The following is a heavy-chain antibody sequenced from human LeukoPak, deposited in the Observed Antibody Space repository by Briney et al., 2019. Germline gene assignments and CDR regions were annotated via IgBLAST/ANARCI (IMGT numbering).Heavy chain of an antibody. J-gene: IGHJ4*02. CDR3: ARRYTIFGVITIDY. CDR2: IYPSNSDT. V-gene: IGHV5-51*01. Sequence: GESLKISCKGFGYSFTSYWIAWVRQMPGKGLEWMGLIYPSNSDTKYSPSFQGQVTISADKSISTAYLQWSNLKASDTAMYYCARRYTIFGVITIDYWGQGTPVTVSS. D-gene: IGHD3-3*01. CDR1: GYSFTSYW.